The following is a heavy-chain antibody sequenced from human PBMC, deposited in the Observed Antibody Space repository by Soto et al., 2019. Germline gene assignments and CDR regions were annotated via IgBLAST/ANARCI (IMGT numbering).Heavy chain of an antibody. CDR3: ARDRLGYCSSTSCPEIWFDP. D-gene: IGHD2-2*01. V-gene: IGHV4-30-4*01. CDR2: IYYSGST. J-gene: IGHJ5*02. Sequence: PSETLSLTCTVSGGSISSGDYYWSWIRQPPGKGLEWIGYIYYSGSTYYNPSLKSRVTISVDTSQNQFSLKLSSVTAADTAVYYCARDRLGYCSSTSCPEIWFDPWGQGTLVTVSS. CDR1: GGSISSGDYY.